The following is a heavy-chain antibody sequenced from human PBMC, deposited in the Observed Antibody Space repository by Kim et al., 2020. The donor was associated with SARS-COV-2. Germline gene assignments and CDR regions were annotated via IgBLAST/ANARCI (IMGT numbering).Heavy chain of an antibody. CDR3: ARGPYDYDSSAALDV. V-gene: IGHV1-3*01. CDR2: INAGNGNT. J-gene: IGHJ6*02. Sequence: ASVKVSCKASGYTFTSYAMHWVRRAPGQRLEWMGWINAGNGNTKYSQKFQGRVTITRDTSASTAYMELSSLRSEDTAVYYCARGPYDYDSSAALDVWGQGTTVTVSS. CDR1: GYTFTSYA. D-gene: IGHD3-22*01.